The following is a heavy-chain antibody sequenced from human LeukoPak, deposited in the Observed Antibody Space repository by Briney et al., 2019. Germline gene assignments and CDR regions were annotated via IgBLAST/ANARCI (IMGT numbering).Heavy chain of an antibody. CDR2: ISAYNGNT. V-gene: IGHV1-18*01. CDR3: ARVPLRYFDWLSNGLDY. J-gene: IGHJ4*02. CDR1: GYTFTSYG. D-gene: IGHD3-9*01. Sequence: ASVKVSCKASGYTFTSYGISWVRQAPGQGLEWMGWISAYNGNTNYAQKLQGRVTMTRNTSISTAYMELSSLRSEDTAVYYCARVPLRYFDWLSNGLDYWGQGTLVTVSS.